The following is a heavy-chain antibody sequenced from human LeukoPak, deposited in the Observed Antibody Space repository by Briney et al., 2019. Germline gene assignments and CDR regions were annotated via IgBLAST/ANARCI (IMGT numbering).Heavy chain of an antibody. D-gene: IGHD3-10*01. J-gene: IGHJ4*02. CDR2: IKPKTDGGTT. CDR1: GFTFTSAW. CDR3: TRGHYGR. V-gene: IGHV3-15*01. Sequence: PGGSLRPSCAASGFTFTSAWMNWVRQVPGKGLEWVGHIKPKTDGGTTDYAAPVKGRFTISRDDSKSTLYLQMDSLKTEDTAVYYCTRGHYGRWGQGTLVTVSS.